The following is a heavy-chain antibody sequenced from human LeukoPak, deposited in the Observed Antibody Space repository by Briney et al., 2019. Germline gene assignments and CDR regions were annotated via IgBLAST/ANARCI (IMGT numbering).Heavy chain of an antibody. CDR3: TTYGSGRKFDY. D-gene: IGHD3-10*01. Sequence: GGSLRLSCAASGFTFSSDAMSWVRQAPGKGLEWVGRIESKTDGGTTDYAAPVKGRFTISRDDSTNTLYLQMNSLKSEDTAVYYCTTYGSGRKFDYWGQGILVTVSS. V-gene: IGHV3-15*04. J-gene: IGHJ4*02. CDR2: IESKTDGGTT. CDR1: GFTFSSDA.